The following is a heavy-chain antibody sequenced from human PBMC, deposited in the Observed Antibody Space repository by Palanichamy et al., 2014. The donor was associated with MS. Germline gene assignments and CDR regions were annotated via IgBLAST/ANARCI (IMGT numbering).Heavy chain of an antibody. J-gene: IGHJ4*02. D-gene: IGHD2-2*01. CDR3: ARDGPSEDLVVVPGD. CDR1: GYTFTSYG. CDR2: ISAYNGNT. Sequence: QVQLVQSGAEVKKPGASVKVSCKASGYTFTSYGISWARQAPGQGLEWMGWISAYNGNTNYAQKLQGRVTMTTDTSTSTAYMELWSLRSDDTAVYYCARDGPSEDLVVVPGDWGQGTLVTVSS. V-gene: IGHV1-18*01.